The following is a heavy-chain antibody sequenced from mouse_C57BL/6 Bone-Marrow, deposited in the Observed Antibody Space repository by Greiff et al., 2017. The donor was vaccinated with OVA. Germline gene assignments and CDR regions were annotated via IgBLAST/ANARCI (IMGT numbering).Heavy chain of an antibody. Sequence: VQLQQSGPELVKPGASVKISCKASGYSFTDYNMNWVKQSNGKSLEWIGVINPNYGTTSYNQKFKGKATLTVYQSSSTAYMQLNSLTSEDSAVYYCAFYYGSGYRYFDVWGTGTTVTVSS. CDR2: INPNYGTT. J-gene: IGHJ1*03. CDR3: AFYYGSGYRYFDV. CDR1: GYSFTDYN. D-gene: IGHD1-1*01. V-gene: IGHV1-39*01.